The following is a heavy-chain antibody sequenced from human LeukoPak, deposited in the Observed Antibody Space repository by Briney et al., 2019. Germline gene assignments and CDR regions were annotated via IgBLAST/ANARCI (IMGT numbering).Heavy chain of an antibody. CDR1: GGSFSGYY. J-gene: IGHJ6*02. V-gene: IGHV4-34*01. Sequence: SETLSLTCAVYGGSFSGYYWSWIRQPPGKGLEWIGEINHSGSTNYNPSLKSRVTISVDTSKNQFSLQLNSVTPEDTAVYYCARVVVRGVMGSDYYGMDVWGQGTTVTVSS. CDR3: ARVVVRGVMGSDYYGMDV. CDR2: INHSGST. D-gene: IGHD3-10*01.